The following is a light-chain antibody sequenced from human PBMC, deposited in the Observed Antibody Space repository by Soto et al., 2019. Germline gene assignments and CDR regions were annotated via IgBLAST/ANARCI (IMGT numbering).Light chain of an antibody. Sequence: QSVLTQPASVSGSPGQSITISCTGTNNDIGAYPYVSWYQQHPGTAPKLLIYEVSVRPSGVSNRFSGSKSGNTASLTISGLQAEDEADYYCSSYSSSTTLVLFGGGTKLTVL. V-gene: IGLV2-14*01. CDR1: NNDIGAYPY. J-gene: IGLJ2*01. CDR3: SSYSSSTTLVL. CDR2: EVS.